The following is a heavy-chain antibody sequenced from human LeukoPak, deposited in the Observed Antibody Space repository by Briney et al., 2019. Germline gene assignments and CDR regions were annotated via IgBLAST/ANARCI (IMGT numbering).Heavy chain of an antibody. J-gene: IGHJ3*02. D-gene: IGHD1-26*01. Sequence: GGSLRLSCAASGFNFNTYEMNWVRQAPGKGLEWVSYISSSSSYTNYADSAKGRFTISRDNAKNSLYLQMNSLRAEDTAVYYCARITSGSSMGRAFDIWGQGTMVTVSS. CDR2: ISSSSSYT. CDR1: GFNFNTYE. CDR3: ARITSGSSMGRAFDI. V-gene: IGHV3-21*05.